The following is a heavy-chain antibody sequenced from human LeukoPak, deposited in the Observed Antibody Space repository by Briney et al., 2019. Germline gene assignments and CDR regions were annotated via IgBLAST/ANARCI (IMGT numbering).Heavy chain of an antibody. D-gene: IGHD3-22*01. J-gene: IGHJ3*02. CDR2: ISWNSGSI. CDR1: GFTFDDYA. V-gene: IGHV3-9*01. Sequence: GGSLRLSCAASGFTFDDYAMHWVRQAPGKGLEWVSGISWNSGSIGYADSVKGRFTISRDNAKNSLYLQMNSLRAEDTAVYYCAKQSGYYDSSGYYGYAFDIWGQGTMVTVSS. CDR3: AKQSGYYDSSGYYGYAFDI.